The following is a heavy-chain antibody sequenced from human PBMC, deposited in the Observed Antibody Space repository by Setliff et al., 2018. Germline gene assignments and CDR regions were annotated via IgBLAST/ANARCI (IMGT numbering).Heavy chain of an antibody. D-gene: IGHD5-12*01. CDR2: MNPNSGNT. Sequence: ASVKVSCKASGYAFTSYDINWVRQATGQGLEWMGWMNPNSGNTGYAQKFQGRVTMTRNTSISTAYMELSSLRSEDTAVYYCARDLREMATILNWFDPWGQGTLVTVSS. J-gene: IGHJ5*02. CDR1: GYAFTSYD. CDR3: ARDLREMATILNWFDP. V-gene: IGHV1-8*02.